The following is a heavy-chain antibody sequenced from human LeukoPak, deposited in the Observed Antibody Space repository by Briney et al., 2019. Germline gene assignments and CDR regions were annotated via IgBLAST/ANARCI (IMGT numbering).Heavy chain of an antibody. V-gene: IGHV4-61*02. J-gene: IGHJ5*02. D-gene: IGHD3-16*02. CDR1: GASISRNSNY. CDR2: IYASGST. Sequence: SETLSLTCTVSGASISRNSNYWNWIRQPAGKGLEWIGRIYASGSTDYNPSLKSRVTISVDTSKNQFSLKLSSVTAADTAVYYCARAPDHYDYVWGSYRFAFDPWGQGTLVTVSS. CDR3: ARAPDHYDYVWGSYRFAFDP.